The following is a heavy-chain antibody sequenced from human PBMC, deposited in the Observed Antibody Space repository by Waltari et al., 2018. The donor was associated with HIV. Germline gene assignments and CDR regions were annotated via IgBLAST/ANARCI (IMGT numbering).Heavy chain of an antibody. CDR3: AKQRSHGDRYFDL. Sequence: EVQLLESGGDLVQTGGSLRLSCVVSGGTYAMNWVRQAPGKGLDWVSAISGGGGAVYYADSVRGRFTMSRDNSENTVYLHMNSLRVEDTAVYYCAKQRSHGDRYFDLWGRGTLVTVSS. CDR1: GGTYA. J-gene: IGHJ2*01. V-gene: IGHV3-23*01. D-gene: IGHD3-10*01. CDR2: ISGGGGAV.